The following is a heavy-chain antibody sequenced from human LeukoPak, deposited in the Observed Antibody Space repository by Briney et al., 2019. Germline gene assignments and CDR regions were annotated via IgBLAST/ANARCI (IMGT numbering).Heavy chain of an antibody. CDR2: IYWDDDE. D-gene: IGHD3-3*02. Sequence: ESGPTLVKPTQTLTLTCTVSGFSRTTLGVGVGWVRQPPGKALEWLALIYWDDDERYSPTLKSRLTIPKDTSRNRVALTMTNMDPVDTATYFCAHKTSLAYLFDYWGQGILVTVSS. J-gene: IGHJ4*02. CDR3: AHKTSLAYLFDY. CDR1: GFSRTTLGVG. V-gene: IGHV2-5*02.